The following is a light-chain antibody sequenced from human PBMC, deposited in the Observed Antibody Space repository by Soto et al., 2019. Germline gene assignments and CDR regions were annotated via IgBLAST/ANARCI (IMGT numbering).Light chain of an antibody. CDR3: SSYTSSTNVV. J-gene: IGLJ2*01. CDR1: SSDVGGYNY. V-gene: IGLV2-14*03. CDR2: DVS. Sequence: QSVLTQPASVSGSPGQSFTISCTGTSSDVGGYNYVSWYQQHPGKAPKLMIYDVSNRPSGVSSRFSGSKSVNTASLTIYGLKADDEADYYCSSYTSSTNVVFGGGTKLTVL.